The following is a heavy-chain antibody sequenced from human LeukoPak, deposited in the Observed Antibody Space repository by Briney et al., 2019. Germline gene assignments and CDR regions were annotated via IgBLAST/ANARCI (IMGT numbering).Heavy chain of an antibody. J-gene: IGHJ4*02. Sequence: GGSLRLSCAASGFTFSSHWIYWVRQAPGKGLVWVSRINSDGSTISYADSVKGRFTVSRDNAKNTLYLQMNSLRAEDTAVYYCTRAQSGGSDYWGQGTLVTASS. CDR3: TRAQSGGSDY. V-gene: IGHV3-74*01. CDR2: INSDGSTI. D-gene: IGHD3-16*01. CDR1: GFTFSSHW.